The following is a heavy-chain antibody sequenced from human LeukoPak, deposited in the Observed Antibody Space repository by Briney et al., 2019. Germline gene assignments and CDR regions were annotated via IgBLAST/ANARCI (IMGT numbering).Heavy chain of an antibody. Sequence: YPSETLSLTCAVYGGSFSGYYWSWIRQPPGKGLEWIGEINHSGSTNYNPSLKSRVTISVDTSKNQFSLKLSSVTAADTAVYYCATMLYSSGLDVWGKGTTVTISS. CDR1: GGSFSGYY. CDR3: ATMLYSSGLDV. CDR2: INHSGST. D-gene: IGHD6-19*01. J-gene: IGHJ6*04. V-gene: IGHV4-34*01.